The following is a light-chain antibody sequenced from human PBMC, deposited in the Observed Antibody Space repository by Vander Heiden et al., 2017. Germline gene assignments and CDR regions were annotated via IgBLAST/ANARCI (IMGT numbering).Light chain of an antibody. J-gene: IGKJ4*01. V-gene: IGKV3-15*01. CDR3: QQYLYRSRS. Sequence: VMTQSPATVSVSPGDGATLSCKASQSVRSNVAGYQQKPGQAPRLRIYATATRATGIPARFSGSGSGTQFTRTISSLQSEEVAVYFCQQYLYRSRSFGGGTKVEIK. CDR2: ATA. CDR1: QSVRSN.